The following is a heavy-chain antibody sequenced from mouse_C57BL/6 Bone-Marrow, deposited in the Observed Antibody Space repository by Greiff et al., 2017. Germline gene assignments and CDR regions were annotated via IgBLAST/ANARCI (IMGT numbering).Heavy chain of an antibody. J-gene: IGHJ4*01. CDR2: LNPSSGYT. Sequence: VQLQQSGAELAKPGASVKLSCKASGYTFTSYWMHWVKQRPGQGLEWIGYLNPSSGYTKYNQKFQDKATLTADKSSSTAYMQLSSLTYEDSADYYCAKDYLYAMDYWGQGTSVTVSS. CDR3: AKDYLYAMDY. D-gene: IGHD2-4*01. CDR1: GYTFTSYW. V-gene: IGHV1-7*01.